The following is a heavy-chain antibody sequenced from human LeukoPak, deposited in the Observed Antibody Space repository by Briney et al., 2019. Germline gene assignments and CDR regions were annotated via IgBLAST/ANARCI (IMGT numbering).Heavy chain of an antibody. CDR2: IWYDGSNK. CDR3: ARDGIAVAGFVDY. V-gene: IGHV3-33*01. CDR1: RFTFSSYG. Sequence: PGGSLRLSCASSRFTFSSYGMHWVRQAPGKGLEWVAVIWYDGSNKYYADSVKGRFTISRDNSKNTLYLQMNSLRAEDTAVYYCARDGIAVAGFVDYWGQGTLVAVSS. J-gene: IGHJ4*02. D-gene: IGHD6-19*01.